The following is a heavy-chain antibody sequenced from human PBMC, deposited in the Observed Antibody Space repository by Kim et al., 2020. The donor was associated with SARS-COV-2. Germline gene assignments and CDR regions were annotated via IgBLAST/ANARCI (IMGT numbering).Heavy chain of an antibody. J-gene: IGHJ4*02. CDR1: GFSLSTSGVG. CDR2: IYWDDDK. D-gene: IGHD3-22*01. V-gene: IGHV2-5*02. CDR3: AHRPEGRGYDSSGYFDY. Sequence: SGPTLVKPTQTLTLTCTFSGFSLSTSGVGVGWIRQPPGKALEWLALIYWDDDKRYSPSLKSRLTITKDTSKNQVVLTMTNMDPVDTATYYCAHRPEGRGYDSSGYFDYWGQGTLVTVSS.